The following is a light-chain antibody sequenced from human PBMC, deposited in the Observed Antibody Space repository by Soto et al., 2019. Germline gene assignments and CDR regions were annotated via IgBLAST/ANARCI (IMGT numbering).Light chain of an antibody. CDR2: EVS. J-gene: IGLJ3*02. CDR3: CSYAGSSTFEV. Sequence: QSALTQPASVSGSHGQSITISCTGTSSDVGSYNLVSWYQQHPGKAPKLMIYEVSKRPSGVSNRFSGSKSGNTASLTISGLQAEDEADYYCCSYAGSSTFEVFGGGTKVTVL. V-gene: IGLV2-23*02. CDR1: SSDVGSYNL.